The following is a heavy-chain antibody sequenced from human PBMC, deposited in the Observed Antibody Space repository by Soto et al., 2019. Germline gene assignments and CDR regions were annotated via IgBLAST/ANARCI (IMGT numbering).Heavy chain of an antibody. CDR3: ARGVPHYDILTGYYRWVGWFDP. D-gene: IGHD3-9*01. CDR2: IYYSGST. Sequence: PSETLSLTCTVSGGSITSDNYYWGWIRQPPGKGLEWVGSIYYSGSTYYNPSLRSRVTISVDTAKNQFSMKLSSVTAADTAVSSCARGVPHYDILTGYYRWVGWFDPWGQGTLVTVSS. V-gene: IGHV4-39*07. CDR1: GGSITSDNYY. J-gene: IGHJ5*02.